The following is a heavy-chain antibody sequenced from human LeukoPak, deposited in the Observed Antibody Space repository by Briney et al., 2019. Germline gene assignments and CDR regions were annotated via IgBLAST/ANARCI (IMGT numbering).Heavy chain of an antibody. CDR2: ISYDGSNK. J-gene: IGHJ4*02. V-gene: IGHV3-30*18. Sequence: GRSLRLSCAASGFTFSRYGMHWVRQAPGKGLEWVAVISYDGSNKYYADSVKGRFTISRDNSKNTLYLQMNSLRAEDTAVYYCAKDHVEGGPGRYYFDYWGQGTLVTVPS. D-gene: IGHD1-26*01. CDR3: AKDHVEGGPGRYYFDY. CDR1: GFTFSRYG.